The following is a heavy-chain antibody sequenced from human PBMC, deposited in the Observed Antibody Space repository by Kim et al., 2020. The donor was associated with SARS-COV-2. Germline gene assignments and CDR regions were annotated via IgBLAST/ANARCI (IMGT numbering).Heavy chain of an antibody. V-gene: IGHV3-9*01. CDR1: GFTFDDYA. CDR3: AKDMAPLLWFGELLSYFDY. D-gene: IGHD3-10*01. J-gene: IGHJ4*02. Sequence: GGSLRLSCAASGFTFDDYAMHWVRQAPGKGLEWVSGISWNSGSIGYADSVKGRFTISRDNAKNSLYLQMNSLRAEDTALYYCAKDMAPLLWFGELLSYFDYWGQGTLVTVSS. CDR2: ISWNSGSI.